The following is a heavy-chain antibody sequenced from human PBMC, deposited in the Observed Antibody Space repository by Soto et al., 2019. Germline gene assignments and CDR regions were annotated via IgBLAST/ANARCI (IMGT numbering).Heavy chain of an antibody. D-gene: IGHD2-2*01. V-gene: IGHV4-30-4*01. Sequence: QVQLQESGPGLVKPSQTLSLTCTVSGGSISSGDYSWSWIRQPPGKGLEWIGYVYYSGSTYYNPSLKSRVTIAVDTSKNQFSLKRSSVTAADTAVYYWAREQRGVPAARHWFDPWGQGTLVTVSS. J-gene: IGHJ5*02. CDR2: VYYSGST. CDR3: AREQRGVPAARHWFDP. CDR1: GGSISSGDYS.